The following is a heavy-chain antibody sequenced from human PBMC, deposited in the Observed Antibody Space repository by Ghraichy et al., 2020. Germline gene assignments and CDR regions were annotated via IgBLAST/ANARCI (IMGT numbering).Heavy chain of an antibody. Sequence: GESLNISCKGSGYSFTSYWIGWVRQMPGKGLEWMGIIYPGDSDTRYSPSFQGQVTISADKSISTAYLQWSSLKASDTAMYYCARLESGYCSSTSCRGGQKDFEWFDPWGQGTLVTVSS. V-gene: IGHV5-51*01. CDR1: GYSFTSYW. D-gene: IGHD2-2*01. CDR3: ARLESGYCSSTSCRGGQKDFEWFDP. CDR2: IYPGDSDT. J-gene: IGHJ5*02.